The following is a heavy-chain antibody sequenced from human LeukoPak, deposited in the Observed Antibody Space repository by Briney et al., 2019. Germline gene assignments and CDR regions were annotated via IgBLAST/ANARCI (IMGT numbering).Heavy chain of an antibody. J-gene: IGHJ4*02. Sequence: GGSLRLSCAASGFTFSSYAMHWVRQAPGKGLAWVAVISYDGSNKYYADSVKGRFTISRDNSKNPLYLQMNSLRAEDTAVYYCARAEDIVVVVAATYWGQGTLVTVSS. D-gene: IGHD2-15*01. CDR2: ISYDGSNK. CDR3: ARAEDIVVVVAATY. CDR1: GFTFSSYA. V-gene: IGHV3-30*04.